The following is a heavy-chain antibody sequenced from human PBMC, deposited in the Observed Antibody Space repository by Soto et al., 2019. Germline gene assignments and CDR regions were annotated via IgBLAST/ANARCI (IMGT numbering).Heavy chain of an antibody. V-gene: IGHV4-30-4*01. Sequence: PSETLSLTCTVSGGSISSGDYYWSWIRQPPGKGLEWIGYIYYSGSTYYNPSLKSRVTISVDTSKNQFSLKLSSVTAADTAVYYCANVNYCSGGSCYSYYFDSWGQGTLVTVSS. CDR2: IYYSGST. CDR3: ANVNYCSGGSCYSYYFDS. CDR1: GGSISSGDYY. D-gene: IGHD2-15*01. J-gene: IGHJ4*02.